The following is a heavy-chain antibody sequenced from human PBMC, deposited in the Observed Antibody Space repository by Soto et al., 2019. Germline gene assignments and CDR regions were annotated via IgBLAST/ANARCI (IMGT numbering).Heavy chain of an antibody. D-gene: IGHD6-13*01. Sequence: DVQLLESGGGLVQPGGSLRLSCAASGFTFTTYGMSWVRQAPGKGLEWVSAISGSGAKTYYADSVKGRFTISRDSSKDTLYLQMNSLGAEDTALYYCTKDQVPDTVAAAGSWGQGTLVTVSS. V-gene: IGHV3-23*01. J-gene: IGHJ5*02. CDR3: TKDQVPDTVAAAGS. CDR1: GFTFTTYG. CDR2: ISGSGAKT.